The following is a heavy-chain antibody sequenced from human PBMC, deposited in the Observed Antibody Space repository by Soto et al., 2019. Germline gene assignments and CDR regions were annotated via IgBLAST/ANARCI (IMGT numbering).Heavy chain of an antibody. V-gene: IGHV3-23*01. CDR3: AKIVFGLDWFSSPFFGILGELYYYGMDV. Sequence: GGSLRLSCAASGFTFSSYAMSWVRQAPGKGLEWVSAISGSGGSTYYADSVKGRFTISRDNSKNTLYPQMNSLRAEDTAVYYCAKIVFGLDWFSSPFFGILGELYYYGMDVRAQRTTVTVSS. CDR1: GFTFSSYA. J-gene: IGHJ6*02. CDR2: ISGSGGST. D-gene: IGHD3-9*01.